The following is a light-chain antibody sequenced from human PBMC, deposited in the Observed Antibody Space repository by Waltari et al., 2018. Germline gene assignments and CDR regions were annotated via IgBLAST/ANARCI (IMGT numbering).Light chain of an antibody. CDR3: CSYAGGDTVV. Sequence: QSALTQPRSVSGSPGQSVTISCTGTSSDVGGYKYVSWYQQHPGKAPKLMISDVTERPSGVPDRFSVSKSGNTASLTISGLQAEDEGDYYCCSYAGGDTVVFGGGTKLTVL. CDR1: SSDVGGYKY. J-gene: IGLJ2*01. CDR2: DVT. V-gene: IGLV2-11*01.